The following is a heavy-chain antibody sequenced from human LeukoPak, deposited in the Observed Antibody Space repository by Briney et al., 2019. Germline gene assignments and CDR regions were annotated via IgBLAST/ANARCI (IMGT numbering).Heavy chain of an antibody. D-gene: IGHD3-9*01. CDR1: GFTVSSNY. V-gene: IGHV4-34*01. CDR2: INHSGST. J-gene: IGHJ4*02. Sequence: PGGSLRLSCAASGFTVSSNYMSWIRQPPGKGLEWIGEINHSGSTNYSPSLKSRVTISIDTYKKQFSLKVISVTAADTAVYYCARGGFEGLRYFDSFSWGQGTLVTVSS. CDR3: ARGGFEGLRYFDSFS.